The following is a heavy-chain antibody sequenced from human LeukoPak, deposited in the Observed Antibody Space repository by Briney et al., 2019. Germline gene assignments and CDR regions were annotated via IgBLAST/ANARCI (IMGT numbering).Heavy chain of an antibody. CDR1: GYTFTSYG. V-gene: IGHV1-18*01. Sequence: ASVKVSCKASGYTFTSYGISWVRQAPGQGLEWMRWISAYNGNTNYAQKLQGRVTMTTDTSTSTAYMELRSLRSDDTAVYYCARGLEWGSSTANDAFDIWGQGTMVTVSS. D-gene: IGHD5-24*01. CDR3: ARGLEWGSSTANDAFDI. CDR2: ISAYNGNT. J-gene: IGHJ3*02.